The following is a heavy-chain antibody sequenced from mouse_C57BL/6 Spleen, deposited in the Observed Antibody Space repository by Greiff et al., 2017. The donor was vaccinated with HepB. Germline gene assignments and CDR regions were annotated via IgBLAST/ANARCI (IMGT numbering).Heavy chain of an antibody. J-gene: IGHJ2*01. V-gene: IGHV5-17*01. D-gene: IGHD2-4*01. Sequence: EVKVVESGGGLVKPGGSLKLSCAASGFTFSDYGMHWVRQAPEKGLEWVAYISSGSSTIYYADTVKGRFTISRDNAKNTLFLQMTSLRAEDTAMYYCARLIYYDYDATGFDYWGQGTTLTVSS. CDR1: GFTFSDYG. CDR3: ARLIYYDYDATGFDY. CDR2: ISSGSSTI.